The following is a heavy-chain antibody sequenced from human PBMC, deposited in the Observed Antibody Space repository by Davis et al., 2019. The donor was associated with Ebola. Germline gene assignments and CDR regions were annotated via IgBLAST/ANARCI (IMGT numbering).Heavy chain of an antibody. CDR2: IYYSGST. CDR3: ARGPRLALFDY. CDR1: GCSISSYY. D-gene: IGHD5-12*01. V-gene: IGHV4-59*12. J-gene: IGHJ4*02. Sequence: SETLSLTCTVSGCSISSYYWSWIRQPPGKGLEWIGYIYYSGSTNYNPSLKSRVTISVDTSKNQFSLKLSSVTAADTAVYYCARGPRLALFDYWGQGTLVTVSS.